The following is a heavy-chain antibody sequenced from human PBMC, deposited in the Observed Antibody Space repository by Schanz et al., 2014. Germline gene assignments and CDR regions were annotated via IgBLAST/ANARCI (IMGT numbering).Heavy chain of an antibody. J-gene: IGHJ4*02. CDR1: GRTFIVYH. V-gene: IGHV1-2*02. CDR2: INPNSGGT. CDR3: ATEGPGIVVIPAAGLDY. D-gene: IGHD2-2*01. Sequence: QVQLVQSGAEVKKPGASMKVSCKASGRTFIVYHVLHWVRQAPGQGLEWMGWINPNSGGTNYAQKFQGRVTMTRDTSISTAYMELSRLRSDDTAVYYCATEGPGIVVIPAAGLDYWGQGTLVTVSS.